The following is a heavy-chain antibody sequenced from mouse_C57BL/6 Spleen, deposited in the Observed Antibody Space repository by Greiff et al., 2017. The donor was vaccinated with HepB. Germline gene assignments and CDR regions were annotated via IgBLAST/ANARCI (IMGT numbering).Heavy chain of an antibody. Sequence: EVQVVESGGDLVKPGGSLKLSCAASGFTFSSYGMSWVRQTPDKRLEWVATISSGGSYTYYPDSVKGRFTISRDNAKNTLYLQMSSLKSEDTAMYYCARRLYYFDYWGQRTTLSVSS. V-gene: IGHV5-6*01. CDR1: GFTFSSYG. CDR2: ISSGGSYT. CDR3: ARRLYYFDY. J-gene: IGHJ2*01.